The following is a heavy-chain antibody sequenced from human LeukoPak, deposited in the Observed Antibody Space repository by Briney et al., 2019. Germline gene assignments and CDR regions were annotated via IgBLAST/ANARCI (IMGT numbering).Heavy chain of an antibody. CDR3: ARDSGIVVVPAAPIDY. CDR1: GYTFTGYY. J-gene: IGHJ4*02. Sequence: ASVKVSCKASGYTFTGYYMHWVRQAPGQGLEWMGWINPNSGGTNYAQKFQGRVTMTRDTSISTAYMELSRLRSDDTAVYYCARDSGIVVVPAAPIDYWGQGTVVTVSS. V-gene: IGHV1-2*02. D-gene: IGHD2-2*01. CDR2: INPNSGGT.